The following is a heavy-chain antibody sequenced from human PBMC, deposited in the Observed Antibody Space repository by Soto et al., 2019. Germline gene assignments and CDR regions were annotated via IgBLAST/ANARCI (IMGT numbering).Heavy chain of an antibody. CDR1: GNTFTYRY. J-gene: IGHJ4*02. Sequence: QMQLVQSGAEVKKPGSSVTVSCKALGNTFTYRYLHWVRQAPGQALEWMGWITPFNGDVHYAQKFQERVTITRDRSINTAYMRMSSLRSEVTAMYYCASGGAGSGPFTWELPDHWGQGTLVTVSS. CDR2: ITPFNGDV. D-gene: IGHD1-26*01. V-gene: IGHV1-45*02. CDR3: ASGGAGSGPFTWELPDH.